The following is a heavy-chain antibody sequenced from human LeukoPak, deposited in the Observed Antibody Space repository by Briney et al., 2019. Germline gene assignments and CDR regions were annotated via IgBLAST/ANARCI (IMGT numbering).Heavy chain of an antibody. V-gene: IGHV1-46*01. CDR3: ARIRDGYNDAYDI. Sequence: ASVKVSCKASGYAFTSYYMHWVRQAPGQGLEWMGIINPGGGNTNYAQNFQGRVTMTRDTSASTVYMELSSLRSEDTAIYYCARIRDGYNDAYDIWGQGTVVTVPS. J-gene: IGHJ3*02. CDR1: GYAFTSYY. CDR2: INPGGGNT. D-gene: IGHD5-24*01.